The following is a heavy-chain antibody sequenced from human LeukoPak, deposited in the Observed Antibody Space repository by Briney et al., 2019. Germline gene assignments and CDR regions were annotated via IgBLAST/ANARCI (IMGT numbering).Heavy chain of an antibody. J-gene: IGHJ4*02. CDR1: GFTSSGYW. Sequence: GGSLGLSCAASGFTSSGYWMSWVRQAPGKGLEWVSAIDASGSDTYYTDSVKGRFTISRDNSKNTVYLQMNSLRVEDTAVYYCADYRKPQGLDYWGQGTLVTVSS. V-gene: IGHV3-23*01. CDR2: IDASGSDT. CDR3: ADYRKPQGLDY. D-gene: IGHD1-14*01.